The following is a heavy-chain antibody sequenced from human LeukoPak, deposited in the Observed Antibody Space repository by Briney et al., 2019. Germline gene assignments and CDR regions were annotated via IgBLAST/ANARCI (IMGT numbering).Heavy chain of an antibody. V-gene: IGHV4-59*12. CDR3: ARGVVVVTAIFYYYYMDV. D-gene: IGHD2-21*02. Sequence: PSETLSLTCTVSGGSISSYYWSWIRQSPGKGLEWIGEIYHTENHRGTTNYNPSLKSRVTISVDKSNNQFSLKLSSVTAADTAVYYCARGVVVVTAIFYYYYMDVWGKGTTVTISS. CDR1: GGSISSYY. CDR2: IYHTENHRGTT. J-gene: IGHJ6*03.